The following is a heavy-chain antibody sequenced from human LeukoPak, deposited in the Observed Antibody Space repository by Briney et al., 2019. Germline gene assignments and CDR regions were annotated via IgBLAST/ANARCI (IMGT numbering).Heavy chain of an antibody. CDR1: GGTFSSYA. J-gene: IGHJ4*02. CDR2: IIPIFGTA. D-gene: IGHD3-3*01. Sequence: GASVKVSCKASGGTFSSYAISWVRQAPGQGLEWMGGIIPIFGTANYAQKFQGRVTITADESTSTAYMELSSLRSEDTAVYYCARGSGYYDFWSGYVFDYWGQGTLVTVSS. CDR3: ARGSGYYDFWSGYVFDY. V-gene: IGHV1-69*13.